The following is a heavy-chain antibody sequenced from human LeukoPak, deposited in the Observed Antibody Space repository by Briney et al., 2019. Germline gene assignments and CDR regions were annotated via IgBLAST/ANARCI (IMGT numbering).Heavy chain of an antibody. CDR2: INGEGSRI. CDR1: GFNLRTYW. J-gene: IGHJ4*02. D-gene: IGHD3-22*01. CDR3: AKGVYYDSSGYHGYFDY. V-gene: IGHV3-74*01. Sequence: GGSLRLSCAVTGFNLRTYWIHWVRHSPGRGLEWVARINGEGSRISYADSVKGRFTISRDNSKNTLYLQMNSLRAEDTAVYYCAKGVYYDSSGYHGYFDYWGQGTLVTVSS.